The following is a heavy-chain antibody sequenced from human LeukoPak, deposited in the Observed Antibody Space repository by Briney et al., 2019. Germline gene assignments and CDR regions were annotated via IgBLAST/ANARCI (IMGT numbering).Heavy chain of an antibody. CDR3: ARHDHTDHGDPNWFDP. V-gene: IGHV3-21*01. J-gene: IGHJ5*02. Sequence: GGSPRLSCAASGFTFSTYTMNWVRQAPGKGLEWVSSITTSSSYIYYADSVKGRFTISRDNAKNSLYLQMNSLRAEDTAVYYCARHDHTDHGDPNWFDPWGQGILITVAS. CDR1: GFTFSTYT. D-gene: IGHD4/OR15-4a*01. CDR2: ITTSSSYI.